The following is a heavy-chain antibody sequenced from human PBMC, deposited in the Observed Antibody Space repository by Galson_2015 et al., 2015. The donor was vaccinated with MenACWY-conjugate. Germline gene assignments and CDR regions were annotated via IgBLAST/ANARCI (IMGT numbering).Heavy chain of an antibody. Sequence: SVKVSCKASGYTFTTYSMHWVRQAPGQGLEWMGIIRPSGDDGTTYAQKFQGRVTMTRDTSTSTVYMDLSSLRSEDTAVYYCVREYRGGRFDYWGQGTLVTVS. V-gene: IGHV1-46*01. D-gene: IGHD2-21*01. CDR2: IRPSGDDGT. CDR1: GYTFTTYS. CDR3: VREYRGGRFDY. J-gene: IGHJ4*02.